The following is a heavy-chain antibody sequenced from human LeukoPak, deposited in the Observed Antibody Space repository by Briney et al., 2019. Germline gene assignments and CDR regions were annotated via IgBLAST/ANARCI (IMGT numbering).Heavy chain of an antibody. CDR1: GDSVSSNSAA. CDR2: TCYRSKWYN. CDR3: ARDGGASPSGLYYYGMDV. J-gene: IGHJ6*02. Sequence: SQTLSLTCAISGDSVSSNSAAWNWIRQSPSRGLEWLGRTCYRSKWYNDYAVSVKSRITINPDTSKNQFSLQLNSVTPEDTAVYYCARDGGASPSGLYYYGMDVWGQGTTVTVSS. V-gene: IGHV6-1*01. D-gene: IGHD4/OR15-4a*01.